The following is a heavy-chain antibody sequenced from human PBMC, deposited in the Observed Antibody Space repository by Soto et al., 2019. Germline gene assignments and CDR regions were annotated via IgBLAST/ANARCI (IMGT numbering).Heavy chain of an antibody. CDR3: AREDRSMVRETGTN. CDR1: GGSVSDSNYY. Sequence: SETLSLTCTVFGGSVSDSNYYWGWVRQPPGKGLEWLATIFYNRATQFSPSVRSRVSISVDRSTNQFSVRLNTVTAADTAVYYCAREDRSMVRETGTNWGLGTLVTVSS. V-gene: IGHV4-39*02. J-gene: IGHJ4*02. CDR2: IFYNRAT. D-gene: IGHD3-10*01.